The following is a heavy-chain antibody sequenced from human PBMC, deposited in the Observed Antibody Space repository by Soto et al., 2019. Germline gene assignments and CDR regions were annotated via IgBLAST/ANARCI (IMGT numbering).Heavy chain of an antibody. D-gene: IGHD3-3*01. CDR3: AADNDFWSGYYNFDS. CDR1: GFTFSSTA. J-gene: IGHJ4*02. Sequence: GASVKVSCKASGFTFSSTAMQWVRQARGQRLEWIGWIVVGSGNTNYAQKFQERVTITRDMSTSTAYMELSSLRSEDTAVYYCAADNDFWSGYYNFDSWGQGTLVTVSS. CDR2: IVVGSGNT. V-gene: IGHV1-58*02.